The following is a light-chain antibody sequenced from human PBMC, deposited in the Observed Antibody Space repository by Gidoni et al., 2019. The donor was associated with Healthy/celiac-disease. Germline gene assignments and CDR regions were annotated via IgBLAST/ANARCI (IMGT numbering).Light chain of an antibody. Sequence: DIVMTQSPLSLPVTPGEPASISCRSSQSLLHSNGYNYLDWYLQKPGQSPQPLIYLGSNRASGVPDRFSGSGSGTDFTLKISRVEAEDVGVYDCMQARQTPFTCGPGTKVDIK. CDR1: QSLLHSNGYNY. CDR2: LGS. J-gene: IGKJ3*01. V-gene: IGKV2-28*01. CDR3: MQARQTPFT.